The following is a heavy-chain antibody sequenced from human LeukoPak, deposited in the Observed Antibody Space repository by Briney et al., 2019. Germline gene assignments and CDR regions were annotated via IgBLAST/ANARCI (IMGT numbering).Heavy chain of an antibody. V-gene: IGHV3-11*01. CDR2: ISSSGSTI. D-gene: IGHD5-24*01. Sequence: GGSLRLSCAASGFTFSDYYMSWIRQAPGKGLKWVSYISSSGSTIYYADSVKGRFTISRDNAKNSLYLQMSSLRAEDTAVYYCARGTGDGYNLGDFGYWGQGTLVTVSS. CDR1: GFTFSDYY. CDR3: ARGTGDGYNLGDFGY. J-gene: IGHJ4*02.